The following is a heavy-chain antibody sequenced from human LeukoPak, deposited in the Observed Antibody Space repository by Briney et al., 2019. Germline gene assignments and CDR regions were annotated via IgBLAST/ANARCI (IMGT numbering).Heavy chain of an antibody. CDR2: ICGGGETT. CDR3: ARDYADYVGYFFFDY. J-gene: IGHJ4*02. Sequence: GGSLRLSCAASGYIFKKYAMNWARGSTGRGLEGVSPICGGGETTFYADSAKGLFTISRDNSQNTLYLQMNSLRAEDTAVYYCARDYADYVGYFFFDYWGQGTLVTVSS. D-gene: IGHD4-17*01. V-gene: IGHV3-23*01. CDR1: GYIFKKYA.